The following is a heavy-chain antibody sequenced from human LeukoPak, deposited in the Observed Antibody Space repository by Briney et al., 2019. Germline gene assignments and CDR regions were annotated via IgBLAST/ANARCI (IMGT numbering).Heavy chain of an antibody. Sequence: SETLSLTCNVSGGSISSGSYYWGWIRQPPGKGLEWIGSIYTSGRTYNNPSLKSRVTMSVDTSKSQFSLNLRSVTAADTAVYYCARQGIADVSFDYWGQGGLVTVSS. V-gene: IGHV4-39*01. CDR3: ARQGIADVSFDY. CDR1: GGSISSGSYY. J-gene: IGHJ4*02. CDR2: IYTSGRT.